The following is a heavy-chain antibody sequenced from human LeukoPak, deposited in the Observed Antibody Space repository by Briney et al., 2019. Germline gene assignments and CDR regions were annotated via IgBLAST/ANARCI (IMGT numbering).Heavy chain of an antibody. CDR1: GFTFSSYA. J-gene: IGHJ4*02. D-gene: IGHD4-17*01. Sequence: GGSLRLSCAASGFTFSSYAMSWVRQAPGKGLEWVSAISGSGGSTYYADSVKGRFTISRDNSKNTLYLQMNSLRAEDTAVYYCASFDYGDYSRGLNYFDYWGQGTLVTVSS. V-gene: IGHV3-23*01. CDR2: ISGSGGST. CDR3: ASFDYGDYSRGLNYFDY.